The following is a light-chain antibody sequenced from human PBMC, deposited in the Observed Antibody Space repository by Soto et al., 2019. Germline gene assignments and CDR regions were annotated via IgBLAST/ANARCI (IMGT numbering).Light chain of an antibody. CDR1: QSLSGRY. CDR3: QQYGSAWT. Sequence: DTMLTQSPGTLALSPGEGATLSCRASQSLSGRYLAWYQQKPGQAPRLLIYGASTRATGIPDRFSGSGSGTDFTLTISSLEPEEIPGYSCQQYGSAWTFGQGTKVDIK. CDR2: GAS. J-gene: IGKJ1*01. V-gene: IGKV3-20*01.